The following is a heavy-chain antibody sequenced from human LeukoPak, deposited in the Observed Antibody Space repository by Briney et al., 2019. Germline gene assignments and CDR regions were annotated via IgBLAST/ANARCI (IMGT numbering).Heavy chain of an antibody. CDR2: IIPIFGTA. CDR3: ATLAGAVGDFDY. V-gene: IGHV1-69*05. Sequence: ASVKVSCKASGGTFSSYAISWVRQAPGQGLEWMGGIIPIFGTANYAQKFQGRVTITTDESTSTAYMELSSLRSEDTAVYYCATLAGAVGDFDYWGQGTLVTVSS. D-gene: IGHD3-10*01. J-gene: IGHJ4*02. CDR1: GGTFSSYA.